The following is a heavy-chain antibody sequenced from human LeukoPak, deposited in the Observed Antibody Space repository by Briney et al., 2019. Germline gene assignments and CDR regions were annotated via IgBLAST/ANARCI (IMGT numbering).Heavy chain of an antibody. CDR2: ISGSGYST. V-gene: IGHV3-23*01. CDR1: GFTFSSYA. Sequence: GGSLRLSCAASGFTFSSYAMTWVRQAPGKGLEWVSSISGSGYSTYYADSVKGRFTISRDNSKNTLYLQMNSLRGEDTAVYYCAKGVGKEGAGHFDPWGQGTVVTVSS. D-gene: IGHD6-13*01. CDR3: AKGVGKEGAGHFDP. J-gene: IGHJ5*02.